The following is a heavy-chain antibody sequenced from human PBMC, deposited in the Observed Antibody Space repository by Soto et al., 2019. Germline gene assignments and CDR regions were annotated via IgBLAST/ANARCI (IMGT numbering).Heavy chain of an antibody. D-gene: IGHD2-15*01. CDR2: IYSGGST. Sequence: GGSLRLSCAASGFTVSSNYMSWVRQAPGKGLEWVSVIYSGGSTYYADSVKGRFTISRHNSKNTLYLQMNSLRAEDTAVYYCASKYCSGGSCYSGYYYYYYMDVWGKGTTVTVSS. V-gene: IGHV3-53*04. CDR1: GFTVSSNY. J-gene: IGHJ6*03. CDR3: ASKYCSGGSCYSGYYYYYYMDV.